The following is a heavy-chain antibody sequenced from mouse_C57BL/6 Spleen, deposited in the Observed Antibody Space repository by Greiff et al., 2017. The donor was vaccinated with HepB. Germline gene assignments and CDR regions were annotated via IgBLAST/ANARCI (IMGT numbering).Heavy chain of an antibody. V-gene: IGHV5-4*01. D-gene: IGHD1-1*01. CDR2: ISAGGSYT. CDR1: GFTFSSYA. CDR3: ARDGTVVAPGAMDY. J-gene: IGHJ4*01. Sequence: EVMLVESGGGLVKPGGSLKLSCAASGFTFSSYAMSWVRQTPEKRLEWVATISAGGSYTYYPDNVKGRVTLSRDNAKNNLYLQMSQLKSEDTAMYYCARDGTVVAPGAMDYWGQGTSVTVSS.